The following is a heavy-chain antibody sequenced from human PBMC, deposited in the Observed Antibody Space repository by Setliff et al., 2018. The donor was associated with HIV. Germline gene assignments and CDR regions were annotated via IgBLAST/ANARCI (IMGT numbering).Heavy chain of an antibody. CDR3: ARETMYDSRGYLSHYFDY. CDR2: ISYDGSNK. CDR1: GFTLSNYA. J-gene: IGHJ4*02. D-gene: IGHD3-22*01. Sequence: TGGSLRLSCAASGFTLSNYAMHWVRQAPGKGLEWVAVISYDGSNKYYADSVKGRFTISRDNSKNTLYLQMNSLRVEDTAVYYCARETMYDSRGYLSHYFDYWGQGTPVTVSS. V-gene: IGHV3-30-3*01.